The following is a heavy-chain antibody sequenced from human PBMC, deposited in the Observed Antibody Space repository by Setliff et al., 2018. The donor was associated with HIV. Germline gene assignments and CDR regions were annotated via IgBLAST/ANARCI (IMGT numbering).Heavy chain of an antibody. J-gene: IGHJ4*02. CDR1: GASFTDYY. CDR3: AAFFVTPLMTQDF. Sequence: SETLSLTCAFYGASFTDYYWNWIRQSPGKGLEWIAEVHHTGYLNYNPSLKSRVTISRDPSTKQFSLKMTSMTAADTAVYYCAAFFVTPLMTQDFWGQGTLVTVSS. D-gene: IGHD4-17*01. V-gene: IGHV4-34*01. CDR2: VHHTGYL.